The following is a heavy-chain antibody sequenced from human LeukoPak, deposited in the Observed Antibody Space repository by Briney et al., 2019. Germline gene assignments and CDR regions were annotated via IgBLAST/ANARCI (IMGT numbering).Heavy chain of an antibody. D-gene: IGHD4-11*01. CDR2: TYYRSNWHN. Sequence: SQTLSLTCAFSGDSVSISSAVWNWIRQSPSRGLEWLGRTYYRSNWHNEYAESVKSRISITTDTSKNQFSLQLNYVTPEDTAEYFCAGTTGYSSYLAFWGQGTLVTVSS. CDR1: GDSVSISSAV. V-gene: IGHV6-1*01. J-gene: IGHJ4*02. CDR3: AGTTGYSSYLAF.